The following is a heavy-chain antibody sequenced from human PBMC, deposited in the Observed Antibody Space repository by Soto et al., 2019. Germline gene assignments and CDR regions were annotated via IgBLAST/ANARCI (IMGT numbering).Heavy chain of an antibody. D-gene: IGHD3-22*01. J-gene: IGHJ4*02. V-gene: IGHV4-34*01. CDR3: AGPPHDTHGS. CDR1: GGRFSNYF. Sequence: QVQLQKWGAGLLKPSETLSLTCAVSGGRFSNYFWAWIRQAPGKGLEWIGEINHSGDTHFDPSLESRVTMSVDTSKNQFSLKLRSVTAADTAVYYCAGPPHDTHGSWGQVTLVTVSS. CDR2: INHSGDT.